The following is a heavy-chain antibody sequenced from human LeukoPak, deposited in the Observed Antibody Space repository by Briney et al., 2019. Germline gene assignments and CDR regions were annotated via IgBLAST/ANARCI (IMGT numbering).Heavy chain of an antibody. CDR3: RGDSSY. CDR2: IYSGDIT. J-gene: IGHJ4*02. CDR1: GFTVSSNY. V-gene: IGHV3-53*01. D-gene: IGHD2-21*01. Sequence: PGGSLRLSCAASGFTVSSNYMNWVRQAPGKGLEWVSLIYSGDITYYADSVKGRFTIYRDNSKNTLYLQMHSLRAEDTAVYYCRGDSSYWGQGTLVTVSS.